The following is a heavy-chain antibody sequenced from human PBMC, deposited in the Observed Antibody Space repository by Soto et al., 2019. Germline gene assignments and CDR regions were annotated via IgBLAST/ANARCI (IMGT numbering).Heavy chain of an antibody. Sequence: ASVKVSCKAPGYNFNGYYIHWVRQAPGQGLEWMGWMNPNTGGANYAQKFQGKVIMTTDTSISTAYLELRSLTSDDTAVYYCAKVISTIGSKQWLAQTKHQALDYWGQGTLVTVSS. CDR3: AKVISTIGSKQWLAQTKHQALDY. D-gene: IGHD6-19*01. J-gene: IGHJ4*02. CDR2: MNPNTGGA. V-gene: IGHV1-2*02. CDR1: GYNFNGYY.